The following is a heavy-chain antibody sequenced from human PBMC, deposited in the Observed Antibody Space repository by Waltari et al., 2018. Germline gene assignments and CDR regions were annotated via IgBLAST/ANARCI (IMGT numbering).Heavy chain of an antibody. CDR2: IYYRGST. Sequence: QVQLQESGPGLVKPGGSLSSYYWSWIRQPPGEGLEGIGYIYYRGSTNYNPALKSRVTISVDTSKNQFSLKLSSVTAADTAVYYCARVGGGEYSSYYYYMDVWGKGTTVTVSS. CDR1: GSLSSYY. J-gene: IGHJ6*03. D-gene: IGHD3-16*01. CDR3: ARVGGGEYSSYYYYMDV. V-gene: IGHV4-59*13.